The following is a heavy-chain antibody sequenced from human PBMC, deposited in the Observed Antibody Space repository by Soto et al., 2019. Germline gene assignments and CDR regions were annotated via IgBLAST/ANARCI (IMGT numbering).Heavy chain of an antibody. CDR2: ITGTGVSI. CDR1: GFSFSGYA. J-gene: IGHJ4*02. CDR3: AKDSIPYSSSYDLDH. D-gene: IGHD6-6*01. V-gene: IGHV3-23*01. Sequence: VQLLESGGGLVQPGGSLRLSCVASGFSFSGYAMSWVRQAPGKGLVWVSSITGTGVSIYYADSVRGRFTISRDNSKNPLYLQMSSLRAEDAARYYCAKDSIPYSSSYDLDHWGRGALVTVSS.